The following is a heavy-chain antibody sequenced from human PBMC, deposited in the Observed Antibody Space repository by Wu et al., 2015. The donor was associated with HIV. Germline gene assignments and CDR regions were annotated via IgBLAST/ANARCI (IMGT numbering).Heavy chain of an antibody. V-gene: IGHV1-69*13. CDR1: GGTFSTYA. J-gene: IGHJ3*02. CDR3: ARAPPGSRDYKSAFDI. D-gene: IGHD1-26*01. CDR2: IVPLFDAP. Sequence: QVQLVQSGAEVKKPGSSVRVSCKASGGTFSTYAINWVRQAPGQGLEWMGRIVPLFDAPNYAQRFHDRLAITADGSTPTAYMELSSVRYEDTAVYYCARAPPGSRDYKSAFDIWGQGTMVTGLF.